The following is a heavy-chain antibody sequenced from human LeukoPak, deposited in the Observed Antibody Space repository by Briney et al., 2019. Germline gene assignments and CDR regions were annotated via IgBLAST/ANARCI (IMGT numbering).Heavy chain of an antibody. V-gene: IGHV4-39*01. J-gene: IGHJ4*02. D-gene: IGHD6-13*01. Sequence: SETLSLTCTVSGSSISSSSSYYWGWIRQPPGKGLEWFGSIYYSGSTYSNPSLKSRVTISIDTSKNQFSLKLTSVTAADTAVYYCARHTGYTRAAFDYWGQGTLVTVSS. CDR3: ARHTGYTRAAFDY. CDR2: IYYSGST. CDR1: GSSISSSSSYY.